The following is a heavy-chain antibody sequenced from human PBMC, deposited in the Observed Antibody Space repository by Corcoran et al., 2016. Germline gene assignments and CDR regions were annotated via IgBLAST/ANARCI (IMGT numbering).Heavy chain of an antibody. V-gene: IGHV4-38-2*02. CDR1: GYSISSGYY. Sequence: QVQLQESGPGLVKPSETLSLTCTVSGYSISSGYYWGWIRQPPGKGLEWIGSIYHSGSTYYNPSLKSRVTISLDPSKNQFSLKLSSVTAADPAVYYCARSYYDSSGYGGVFFDYWGQGTLVPVSS. CDR2: IYHSGST. CDR3: ARSYYDSSGYGGVFFDY. D-gene: IGHD3-22*01. J-gene: IGHJ4*02.